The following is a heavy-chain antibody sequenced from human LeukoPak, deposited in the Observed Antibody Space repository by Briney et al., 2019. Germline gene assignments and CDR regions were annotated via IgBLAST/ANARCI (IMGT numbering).Heavy chain of an antibody. CDR3: ARGMGENIAAAGTGDY. V-gene: IGHV4-61*01. Sequence: SETLSLTCTVSGGSVSSGSYYWSWIRQPPGTGLEWIGYIYYSGSTNYNPSLKSRVTISVDTSKNQFSLKLSSVTAADTAVYYCARGMGENIAAAGTGDYWGQGTLVTVSS. CDR1: GGSVSSGSYY. CDR2: IYYSGST. D-gene: IGHD6-13*01. J-gene: IGHJ4*02.